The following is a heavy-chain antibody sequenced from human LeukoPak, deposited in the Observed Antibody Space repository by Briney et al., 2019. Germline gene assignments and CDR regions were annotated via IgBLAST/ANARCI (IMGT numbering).Heavy chain of an antibody. CDR1: GGSISSGDYY. D-gene: IGHD2-2*01. CDR2: IYYSGST. J-gene: IGHJ4*02. V-gene: IGHV4-30-4*01. Sequence: SETLSLTCTVSGGSISSGDYYWSWIRQPPGKGLEWFGYIYYSGSTYYNPSLKSRVTIPVDTSKNQFSLKLSSVTAADTAVYYCARTLVVPAAMPFDYWGQGTLVTVSS. CDR3: ARTLVVPAAMPFDY.